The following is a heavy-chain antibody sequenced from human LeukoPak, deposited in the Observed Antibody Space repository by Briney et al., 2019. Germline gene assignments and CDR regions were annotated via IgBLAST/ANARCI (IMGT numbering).Heavy chain of an antibody. J-gene: IGHJ6*03. V-gene: IGHV4-59*01. CDR2: FSSSGGT. Sequence: PSETLSLTCTVSGGSLSYYYWSWIRQPPGKGLEWIGYFSSSGGTNYNPSLKSRLTISVDTSKNQVSLNLRSVTAADAAVYYCAKGSYCSGGDCYGYYMGVWGKGTTVAVSS. D-gene: IGHD2-15*01. CDR3: AKGSYCSGGDCYGYYMGV. CDR1: GGSLSYYY.